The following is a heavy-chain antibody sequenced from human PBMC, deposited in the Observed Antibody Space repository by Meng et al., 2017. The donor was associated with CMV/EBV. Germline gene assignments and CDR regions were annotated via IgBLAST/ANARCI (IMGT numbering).Heavy chain of an antibody. CDR3: AKLSSSSLNP. Sequence: LSDAASGFTFSSYAIGWVRQAPGKGLEWVSAISGSGGSTYYADSVKGRFTISRDNSKNTLYLQMNSLRAEDTAVYYCAKLSSSSLNPWGQGTLVTVSS. CDR2: ISGSGGST. V-gene: IGHV3-23*01. D-gene: IGHD6-6*01. J-gene: IGHJ5*02. CDR1: GFTFSSYA.